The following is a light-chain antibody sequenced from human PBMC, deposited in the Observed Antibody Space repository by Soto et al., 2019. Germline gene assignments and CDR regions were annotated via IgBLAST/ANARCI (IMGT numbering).Light chain of an antibody. J-gene: IGLJ1*01. CDR2: EVS. Sequence: VLTQPASVSWSPGQSITISCTGTSSDVGGYNYVSWYQQHPGKAPKLMIYEVSNRPSGVSNRFSGSKSGNTASLTISGLQAEDEADYYCSSYTSSSTYVFGTGTKVTVL. CDR3: SSYTSSSTYV. V-gene: IGLV2-14*01. CDR1: SSDVGGYNY.